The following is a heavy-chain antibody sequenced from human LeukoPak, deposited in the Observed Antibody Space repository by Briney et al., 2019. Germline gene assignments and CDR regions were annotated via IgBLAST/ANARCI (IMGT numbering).Heavy chain of an antibody. CDR1: GGSISSSSYY. D-gene: IGHD2-2*01. CDR3: ARAGSQYCSSTSCPWYFYY. Sequence: SETLSLTCTVSGGSISSSSYYWGWIRQPPGKGLEWIGSIYYSGNTYYNASLKSQVSISIDTSKNQFSLRLTSVTAADTAVYYCARAGSQYCSSTSCPWYFYYWGQGTLVTVSS. J-gene: IGHJ4*02. CDR2: IYYSGNT. V-gene: IGHV4-39*01.